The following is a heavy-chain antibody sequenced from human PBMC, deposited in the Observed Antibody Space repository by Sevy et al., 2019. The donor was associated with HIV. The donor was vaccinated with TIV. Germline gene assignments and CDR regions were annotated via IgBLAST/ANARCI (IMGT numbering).Heavy chain of an antibody. CDR2: IYSGGTT. Sequence: GGSLRLSCTASGFIVSSNYMTWVRQAPGKGLEWVSAIYSGGTTYYDESVKGRFTVSRDNSKNTLYLQMNSLRAEDTAMYYCVRETTEGDYWGQGTLVTVSS. J-gene: IGHJ4*02. CDR1: GFIVSSNY. CDR3: VRETTEGDY. V-gene: IGHV3-53*01. D-gene: IGHD4-4*01.